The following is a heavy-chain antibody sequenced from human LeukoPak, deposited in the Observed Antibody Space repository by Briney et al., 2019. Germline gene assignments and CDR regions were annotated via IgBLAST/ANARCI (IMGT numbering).Heavy chain of an antibody. J-gene: IGHJ3*02. D-gene: IGHD6-6*01. V-gene: IGHV3-13*04. CDR1: GFAFSTYD. CDR3: ARGFVHAFDI. CDR2: IGVAGDT. Sequence: PGGSLRLSCAASGFAFSTYDMHWVRQPNGQGLEWVSAIGVAGDTYYPGSVKGRYTISRENAKNCMYLQMNSLSAEDTAVYYCARGFVHAFDIWGQGTMVTVSS.